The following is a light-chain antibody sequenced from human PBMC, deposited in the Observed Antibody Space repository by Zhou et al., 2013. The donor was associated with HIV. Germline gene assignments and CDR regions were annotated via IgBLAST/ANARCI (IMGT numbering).Light chain of an antibody. CDR3: QQYKIYPLT. V-gene: IGKV1-12*01. CDR2: TAS. J-gene: IGKJ4*01. CDR1: QDIRRW. Sequence: DIQMTQSPSSVSASVGDRVTITCRASQDIRRWLAWYQQKPGKAPELLIYTASRLQSGVPSRFSGSGSGTDFTLTISSLQPEDIATYYCQQYKIYPLTFGGGTKVEIK.